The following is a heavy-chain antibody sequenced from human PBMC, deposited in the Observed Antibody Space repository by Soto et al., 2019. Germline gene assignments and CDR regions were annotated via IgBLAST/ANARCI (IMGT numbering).Heavy chain of an antibody. CDR2: TNTQNGNT. CDR3: TRVGSATYYHDGMDA. CDR1: GYTFTTYG. D-gene: IGHD2-15*01. Sequence: QVQLEQSAPEVKKPGASVKVSCKASGYTFTTYGISWVRQAPGQGLEWLGWTNTQNGNTNHAQNPQGRVIMTADTPTNTAYMELRSLRSADTAIYYCTRVGSATYYHDGMDAWGQGTTVTVSS. J-gene: IGHJ6*02. V-gene: IGHV1-18*01.